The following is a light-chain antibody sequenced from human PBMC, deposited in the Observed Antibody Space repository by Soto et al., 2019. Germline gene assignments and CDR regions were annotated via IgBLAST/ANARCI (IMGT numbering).Light chain of an antibody. CDR3: QQSYITPYT. J-gene: IGKJ2*01. CDR2: AAS. V-gene: IGKV1-39*01. CDR1: QSISVH. Sequence: DIQMTQSPSSLSASVGDTVTITCRASQSISVHLNWYQQKGGKVPKLLIYAASNLYSGVPSRFSGSRSETDFALTISSLQPEDFATYYCQQSYITPYTFGQGTRLEIK.